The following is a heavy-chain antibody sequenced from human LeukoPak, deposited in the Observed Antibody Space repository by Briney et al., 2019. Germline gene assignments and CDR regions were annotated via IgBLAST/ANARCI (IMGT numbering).Heavy chain of an antibody. CDR3: AKVIDTSIAVASADFDY. D-gene: IGHD6-19*01. Sequence: PGGSLRLSCAASGFTFRTFAMAWVREAPGKGLQWVSSIDGSGDSTYYADSVKGRFTISRDNSKNTLYLQMNRLRAGDTAVYYCAKVIDTSIAVASADFDYGGQGNLVTVSS. CDR2: IDGSGDST. V-gene: IGHV3-23*01. J-gene: IGHJ4*02. CDR1: GFTFRTFA.